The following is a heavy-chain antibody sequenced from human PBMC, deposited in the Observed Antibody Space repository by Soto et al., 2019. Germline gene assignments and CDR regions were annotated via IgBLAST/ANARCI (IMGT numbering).Heavy chain of an antibody. CDR2: IYPGDSDT. CDR1: GYSFTSYW. D-gene: IGHD6-19*01. CDR3: ARRGIAVAGTTAPFDP. Sequence: LGESLKISCTGSGYSFTSYWIGWVRQMSGKGLEWMVIIYPGDSDTRYSPPFQGNVTISADKSISTAYLQWSSLKASDTAMYYCARRGIAVAGTTAPFDPWGQGTLVTVSS. V-gene: IGHV5-51*01. J-gene: IGHJ5*02.